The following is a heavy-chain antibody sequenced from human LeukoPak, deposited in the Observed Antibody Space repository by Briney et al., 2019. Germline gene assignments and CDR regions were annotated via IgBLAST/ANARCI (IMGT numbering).Heavy chain of an antibody. V-gene: IGHV3-33*01. D-gene: IGHD4-17*01. CDR1: GFTCSSYG. CDR2: IWYDGSNK. J-gene: IGHJ6*04. Sequence: GGSLRLSCAASGFTCSSYGMHWVRQAPGKGLEWVAVIWYDGSNKYYADSVKGRFTISRDNSKNTLYLQMNSLRAEDTAVYYCARVTGDYAIMDVWGKGTTVTVSS. CDR3: ARVTGDYAIMDV.